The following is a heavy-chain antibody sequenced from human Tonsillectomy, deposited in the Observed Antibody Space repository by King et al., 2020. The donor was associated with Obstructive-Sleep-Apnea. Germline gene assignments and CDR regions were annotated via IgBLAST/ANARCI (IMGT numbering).Heavy chain of an antibody. J-gene: IGHJ5*02. V-gene: IGHV1-8*01. CDR3: ARRGGVGATTSWFDT. CDR2: MNPNSGNT. Sequence: QLVQSGAEVKKPGASVKVSCKASGYTFTSNDINWVRQATGQGLEWMGWMNPNSGNTGYAQNFQGRVTMTRNISISTAYMELSSLTSEDTAVYYCARRGGVGATTSWFDTWGQGTLVTVSS. CDR1: GYTFTSND. D-gene: IGHD1-26*01.